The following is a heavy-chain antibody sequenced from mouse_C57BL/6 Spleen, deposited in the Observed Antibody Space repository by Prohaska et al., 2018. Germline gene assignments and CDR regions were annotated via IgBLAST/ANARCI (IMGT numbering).Heavy chain of an antibody. CDR2: INPSKGST. D-gene: IGHD1-1*01. CDR1: GYTFTSYW. Sequence: QVQLQQPGTELVKPGASVKLSCKASGYTFTSYWMHWVKQRPGQGLEWIGNINPSKGSTNYNEKFKSKGTLTGDKSSSTAYMQLSSLTSEDSAVYYCARGGEYYGSSSRLAYWGQGTLVTVSA. J-gene: IGHJ3*01. V-gene: IGHV1-53*01. CDR3: ARGGEYYGSSSRLAY.